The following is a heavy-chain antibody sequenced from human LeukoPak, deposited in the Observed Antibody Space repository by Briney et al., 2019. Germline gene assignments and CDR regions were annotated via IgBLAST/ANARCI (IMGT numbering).Heavy chain of an antibody. V-gene: IGHV1-2*02. CDR2: INPNSGGT. D-gene: IGHD2-2*01. J-gene: IGHJ5*02. CDR3: TRGIVVVPASRMIPTLEFDP. Sequence: ASVKVSCKASGYTFTGYYMHWVRQAPGQGLKWMGWINPNSGGTNYAQKFQGRVTMTRDTSISTAYMELSRLRSDDTAVYYCTRGIVVVPASRMIPTLEFDPWGQGTLVTVSS. CDR1: GYTFTGYY.